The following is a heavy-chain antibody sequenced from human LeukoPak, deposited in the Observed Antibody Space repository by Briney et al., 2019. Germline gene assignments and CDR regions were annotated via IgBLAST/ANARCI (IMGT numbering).Heavy chain of an antibody. CDR3: ARDYYDSSGEYYFDY. V-gene: IGHV1-2*02. Sequence: ASVKVSCKAPGGTFSSYAISWVRQAPGQGLEWMGWINPNSGGTNYAQKFQGRVTMTRDTSISTAYMELSRLRSDDTAVYYCARDYYDSSGEYYFDYWGQGTLVTVSS. CDR1: GGTFSSYA. J-gene: IGHJ4*02. D-gene: IGHD3-22*01. CDR2: INPNSGGT.